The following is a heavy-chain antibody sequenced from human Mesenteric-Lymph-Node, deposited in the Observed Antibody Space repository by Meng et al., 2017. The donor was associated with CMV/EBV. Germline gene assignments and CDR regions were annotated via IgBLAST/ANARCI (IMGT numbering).Heavy chain of an antibody. V-gene: IGHV4-34*01. CDR3: ATERGIAARLDYGMDV. D-gene: IGHD6-13*01. J-gene: IGHJ6*02. CDR2: INHRGST. CDR1: GGSFSDYY. Sequence: SQTLSLTCAAYGGSFSDYYWSWIRQPPGKGLEWVGEINHRGSTNYNPSLKSRVTISVDTSKDQFSLRLSSVTTADTAVYYCATERGIAARLDYGMDVWGQGTTVTVSS.